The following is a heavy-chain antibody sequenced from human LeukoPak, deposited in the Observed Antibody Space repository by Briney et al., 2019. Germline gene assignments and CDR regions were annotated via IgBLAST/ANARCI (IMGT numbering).Heavy chain of an antibody. Sequence: SQTLSLTCTVSGGSISSGSYYWSWIRQPAGKGLEWIGRIYTSGSTNYNPSLKSRVTISVDRSKNQFSLKLSSVTAADTAVYYCARQSPDIVVVPAANRGFDYWGQGTLVTVSS. CDR1: GGSISSGSYY. CDR3: ARQSPDIVVVPAANRGFDY. V-gene: IGHV4-61*02. CDR2: IYTSGST. J-gene: IGHJ4*02. D-gene: IGHD2-2*01.